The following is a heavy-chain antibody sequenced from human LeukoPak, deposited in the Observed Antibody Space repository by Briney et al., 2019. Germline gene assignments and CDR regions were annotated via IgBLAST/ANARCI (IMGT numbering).Heavy chain of an antibody. V-gene: IGHV1-2*02. CDR2: INPNTGGT. Sequence: ASVKVSCKASEYTFTDYYVHWVRQAPGQGLGWMGWINPNTGGTNYAQKFQGRVTMTRDTSISTGYMDLRGLRSDDTAVYYCARAKANWGSGDYWGQGTLVTVSS. J-gene: IGHJ4*02. CDR3: ARAKANWGSGDY. D-gene: IGHD7-27*01. CDR1: EYTFTDYY.